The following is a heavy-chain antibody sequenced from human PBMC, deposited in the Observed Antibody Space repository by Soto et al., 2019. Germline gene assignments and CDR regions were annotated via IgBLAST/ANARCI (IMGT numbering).Heavy chain of an antibody. CDR1: GFTVSSNY. V-gene: IGHV3-53*01. J-gene: IGHJ3*02. CDR2: IYSGSST. CDR3: ATGGYSSSWYAFDI. Sequence: GGSLRLSCAASGFTVSSNYMSWVRQAPGKGLEWVSVIYSGSSTYYADSVKGRFTISRDNSKNTLYLQMNSLRAEDTAVYYCATGGYSSSWYAFDIWGQGTMVTVSS. D-gene: IGHD6-13*01.